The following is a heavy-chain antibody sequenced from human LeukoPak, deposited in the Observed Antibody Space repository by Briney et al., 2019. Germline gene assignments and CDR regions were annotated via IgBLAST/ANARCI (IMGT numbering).Heavy chain of an antibody. D-gene: IGHD1-26*01. Sequence: GGSLRLSCAASGFTFSSYEMNWVRQAPGRGLEWVSYISSSGSTIYYADSVKGRFTISRDNAKNSLYLQMNSLRAEDTAVYYCARSRVWEDYFDDRGKGTLVTVSS. CDR2: ISSSGSTI. CDR3: ARSRVWEDYFDD. CDR1: GFTFSSYE. J-gene: IGHJ4*02. V-gene: IGHV3-48*03.